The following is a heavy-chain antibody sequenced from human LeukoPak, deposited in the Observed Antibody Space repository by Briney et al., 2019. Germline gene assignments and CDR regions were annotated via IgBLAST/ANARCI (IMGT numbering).Heavy chain of an antibody. V-gene: IGHV4-34*01. Sequence: SETLSLTCAVYGGSFSGYYWSWIRQPPGKGLEWIGEINHSGSTNYNPSLKSRVTISVDTSKNQFSLKLSSVTAADTAVYYCATELYYYGSGSYHKNNWFDPWGQGTLVTVSS. CDR3: ATELYYYGSGSYHKNNWFDP. J-gene: IGHJ5*02. D-gene: IGHD3-10*01. CDR1: GGSFSGYY. CDR2: INHSGST.